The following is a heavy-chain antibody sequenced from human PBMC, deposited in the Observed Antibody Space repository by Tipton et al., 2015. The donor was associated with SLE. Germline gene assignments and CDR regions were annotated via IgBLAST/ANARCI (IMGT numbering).Heavy chain of an antibody. J-gene: IGHJ6*03. CDR2: IHEDGGEK. CDR3: ARIPRISRPYYMDV. D-gene: IGHD2/OR15-2a*01. CDR1: GFTFSGHW. Sequence: GSLRLSCAASGFTFSGHWMSWVRQPLGQGLEWVANIHEDGGEKYYVDSVKGRFTISRDNAENSLYLQMNSLRAEDTAVYYCARIPRISRPYYMDVWGKGTTVTVSS. V-gene: IGHV3-7*01.